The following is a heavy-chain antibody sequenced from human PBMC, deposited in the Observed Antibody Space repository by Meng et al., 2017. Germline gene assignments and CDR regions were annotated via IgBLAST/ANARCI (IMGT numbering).Heavy chain of an antibody. CDR1: GGTFGNFW. D-gene: IGHD3-16*02. V-gene: IGHV3-15*01. Sequence: GGSLRLSCVASGGTFGNFWMTWARQAPGKGLEWVGRIKSKVDGGTTDFAAPVKGRLTISRDDAQNTLYLQKDSLKTEDTAVYYCTTDLPFTGGGVITTWGQGTLVTVSS. CDR2: IKSKVDGGTT. J-gene: IGHJ5*02. CDR3: TTDLPFTGGGVITT.